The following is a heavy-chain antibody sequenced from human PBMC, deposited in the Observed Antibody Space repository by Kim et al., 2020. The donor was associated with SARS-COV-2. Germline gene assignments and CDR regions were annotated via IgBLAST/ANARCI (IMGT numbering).Heavy chain of an antibody. J-gene: IGHJ5*02. CDR1: GGSISSSSYY. Sequence: SETLSLTCTVSGGSISSSSYYWGWIRQPPGKGLEWIGSIYYSGSTYYNPSLKSRVTISVDTSKNQFSLKLSSVTAADTAVYYCARGRSWIQLWLGSLTRFDPWGQGTLVTVSS. CDR2: IYYSGST. CDR3: ARGRSWIQLWLGSLTRFDP. D-gene: IGHD5-18*01. V-gene: IGHV4-39*07.